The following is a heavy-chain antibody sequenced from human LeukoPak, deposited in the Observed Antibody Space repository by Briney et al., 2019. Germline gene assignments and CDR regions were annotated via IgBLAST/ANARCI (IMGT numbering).Heavy chain of an antibody. CDR3: ARGVLSAYGRPVDY. D-gene: IGHD3-10*01. CDR1: GFTVSSNY. Sequence: GGSLRLSCAASGFTVSSNYMSWVRQAPGKGLEWVSVIYSGGSTYYADSVKGRFTISRDNSKNTLYLQMNSLRAEDTAVYYCARGVLSAYGRPVDYWGQGTLVTASS. V-gene: IGHV3-53*01. J-gene: IGHJ4*02. CDR2: IYSGGST.